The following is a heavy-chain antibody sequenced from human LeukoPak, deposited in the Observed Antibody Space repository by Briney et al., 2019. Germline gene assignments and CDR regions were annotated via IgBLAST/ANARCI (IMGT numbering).Heavy chain of an antibody. J-gene: IGHJ5*02. CDR3: ARGQQLVQGEFDP. CDR1: GGSISSGGYY. D-gene: IGHD6-13*01. Sequence: PSGTLSLTCTVSGGSISSGGYYWSWIRQHPGKGLEWIGYIYYSGSTYYNPSLKSRVTISVDTSKNQFSLKLSSVTAADTAVYYCARGQQLVQGEFDPWGQGTLVTVSS. CDR2: IYYSGST. V-gene: IGHV4-31*03.